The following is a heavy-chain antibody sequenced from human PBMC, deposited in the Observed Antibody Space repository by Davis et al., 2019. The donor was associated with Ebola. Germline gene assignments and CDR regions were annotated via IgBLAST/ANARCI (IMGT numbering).Heavy chain of an antibody. D-gene: IGHD2-2*02. Sequence: PGGSLRLSCAASGFTFSIYWMSWVRQAPGKGLEWVANIKQDGSEKYYMDSVKGRFTISRDNAKNSLYLQVNSLRADDTAVYYCAAGYRLDYWGQGTLVTVSS. J-gene: IGHJ4*02. CDR2: IKQDGSEK. CDR3: AAGYRLDY. V-gene: IGHV3-7*03. CDR1: GFTFSIYW.